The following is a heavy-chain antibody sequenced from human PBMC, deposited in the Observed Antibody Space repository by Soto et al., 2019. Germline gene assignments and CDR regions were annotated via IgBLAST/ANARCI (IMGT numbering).Heavy chain of an antibody. V-gene: IGHV1-46*01. CDR1: GYTFTSYY. D-gene: IGHD3-3*01. J-gene: IGHJ6*02. Sequence: ASVKVSCKASGYTFTSYYMHWVRQAPGQGLEWMGIINPSGGSTSYAQKFQGRVTMTRDTSTSTVYMELSSLRSEDTAVYYCARDXTIFGVVNLYYYYGMDVWGQGTTVTVSS. CDR3: ARDXTIFGVVNLYYYYGMDV. CDR2: INPSGGST.